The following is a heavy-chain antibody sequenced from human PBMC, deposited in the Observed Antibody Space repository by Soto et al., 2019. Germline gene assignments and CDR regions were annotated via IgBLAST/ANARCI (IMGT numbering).Heavy chain of an antibody. D-gene: IGHD1-20*01. Sequence: SETLSLTCTVSGGSISSNDYYWSWIRQPPGKGLEWIGYIYYSGSTYYNPSLKSRVTISADTSKTQFSLKLTSVTAADTAVYYCGRGSYNWHQGAFDSWGEGTGGTL. V-gene: IGHV4-30-4*01. J-gene: IGHJ3*02. CDR2: IYYSGST. CDR1: GGSISSNDYY. CDR3: GRGSYNWHQGAFDS.